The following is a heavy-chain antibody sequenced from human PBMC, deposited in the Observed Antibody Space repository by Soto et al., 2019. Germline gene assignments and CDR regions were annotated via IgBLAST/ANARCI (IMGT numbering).Heavy chain of an antibody. J-gene: IGHJ6*02. CDR3: ARDRRIVGATTGYYYGMDV. CDR2: ISSSSSTI. V-gene: IGHV3-48*02. D-gene: IGHD1-26*01. Sequence: TGGSLRLSCAASGFTFSSYSMNWVRQAPGKGLEWVSYISSSSSTIYYADSVKGRFTISRDNAKNSLYLQMNSLRDEDTAVYYCARDRRIVGATTGYYYGMDVWGQGTTVTVSS. CDR1: GFTFSSYS.